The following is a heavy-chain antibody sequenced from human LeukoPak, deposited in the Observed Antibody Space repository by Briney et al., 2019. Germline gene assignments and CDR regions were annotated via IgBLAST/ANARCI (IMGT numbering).Heavy chain of an antibody. V-gene: IGHV4-31*03. CDR2: IYYSGST. D-gene: IGHD4-17*01. CDR1: GGSISSGGYY. J-gene: IGHJ3*02. CDR3: ARRKNPDYGDYRDAFDI. Sequence: PSETLSLTCTVSGGSISSGGYYWSWIRQHPGKGLEWIGYIYYSGSTYYNPSLKSRVTISVDTSKNQFSLKLSSVTAADTAVYYCARRKNPDYGDYRDAFDIWGQGTMVTVSS.